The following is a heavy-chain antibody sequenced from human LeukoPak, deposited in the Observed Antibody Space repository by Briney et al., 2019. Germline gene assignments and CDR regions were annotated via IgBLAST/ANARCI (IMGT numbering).Heavy chain of an antibody. V-gene: IGHV3-23*01. CDR1: GFTLSRSA. Sequence: GGSLRLSCAASGFTLSRSAMSWVRQAPAKGLEGVSNISGSGSGGSGSGGSTDYADSVKGRFPISRDNSKNTLYLQMNSLRAEDTAVYYCAKDCLSTSCLDAFDIWGQGTMVTVSS. J-gene: IGHJ3*02. CDR3: AKDCLSTSCLDAFDI. CDR2: ISGSGSGGSGSGGST. D-gene: IGHD2-2*01.